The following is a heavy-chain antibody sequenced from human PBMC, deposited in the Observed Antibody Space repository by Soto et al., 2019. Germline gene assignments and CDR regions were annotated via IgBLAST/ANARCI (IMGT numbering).Heavy chain of an antibody. CDR1: GFTFSNCG. Sequence: GVSLRLSCAASGFTFSNCGMHWVRQAPGKGLEWVAVIWNDGRTKYYADSVKGRFTVSRDDSKNTLYLQVSSLRAEDTAVYYCARDDGYGDPEYFQLWGQGTLVTVSS. V-gene: IGHV3-33*01. J-gene: IGHJ1*01. CDR3: ARDDGYGDPEYFQL. D-gene: IGHD4-17*01. CDR2: IWNDGRTK.